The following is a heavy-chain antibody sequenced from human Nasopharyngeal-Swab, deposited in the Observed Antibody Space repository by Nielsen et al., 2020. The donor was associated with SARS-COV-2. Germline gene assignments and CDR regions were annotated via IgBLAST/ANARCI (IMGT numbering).Heavy chain of an antibody. CDR3: ARNEAGSGSYWGFDY. D-gene: IGHD3-10*01. J-gene: IGHJ4*02. CDR2: IKQDGREK. Sequence: GESLKISCAASGFTFSSIWMTWVRQAPGKGLEWVANIKQDGREKYYVDSGKGRFTISRDNAKNSLYLQMNSLRAEDTAVYYCARNEAGSGSYWGFDYWGQGTLVTVSS. CDR1: GFTFSSIW. V-gene: IGHV3-7*01.